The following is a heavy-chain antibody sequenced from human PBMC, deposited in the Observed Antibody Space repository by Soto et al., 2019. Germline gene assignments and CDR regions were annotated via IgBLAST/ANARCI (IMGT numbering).Heavy chain of an antibody. CDR2: IYYSGST. D-gene: IGHD2-2*01. Sequence: SETLSLTCTVSGGSISSSSYYWGWIRQPPGKGLEWIGSIYYSGSTYYNPSLKSRVTISVDTSKNQFSLKLSSVTAADTAVYYCARHDCSSTSCSSATPYYYYYGMDVWGQGTTVTVSS. J-gene: IGHJ6*02. CDR1: GGSISSSSYY. V-gene: IGHV4-39*01. CDR3: ARHDCSSTSCSSATPYYYYYGMDV.